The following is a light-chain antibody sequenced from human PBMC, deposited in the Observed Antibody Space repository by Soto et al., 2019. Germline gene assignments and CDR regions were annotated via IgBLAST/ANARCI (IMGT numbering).Light chain of an antibody. J-gene: IGLJ1*01. CDR1: SSDVGGYNY. CDR2: DVS. CDR3: SSYTSSSTPYV. V-gene: IGLV2-14*01. Sequence: QSALTQPDSVSGSPGQSITISCTGTSSDVGGYNYVSWYQQHPGKAPKLMIYDVSNRPSGVSNRFSGSKSGNTASLTISGLQAEDEADYYCSSYTSSSTPYVFGTGTKVTV.